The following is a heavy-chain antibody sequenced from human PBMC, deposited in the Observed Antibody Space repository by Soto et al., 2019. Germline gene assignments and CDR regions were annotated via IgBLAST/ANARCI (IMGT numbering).Heavy chain of an antibody. CDR2: ISGSGGST. CDR1: GFTFSSYA. D-gene: IGHD3-10*01. V-gene: IGHV3-23*01. J-gene: IGHJ4*02. CDR3: AKASGWFGEFDY. Sequence: EVQLLESGGGLVQPGGSLRLSCAASGFTFSSYAMSWVRQAPGKGLEWVSAISGSGGSTYYADSVKGRFTISRDNSTNTRYLQRNSLRAEDTAVYYCAKASGWFGEFDYWGQGTLVTVSS.